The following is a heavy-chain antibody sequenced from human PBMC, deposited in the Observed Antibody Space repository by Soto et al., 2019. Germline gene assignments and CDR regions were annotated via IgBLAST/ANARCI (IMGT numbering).Heavy chain of an antibody. CDR2: IKQDGSEK. CDR3: ARVSYFDWLSKIWGSFYYFDY. CDR1: GFSLSSYW. V-gene: IGHV3-7*01. J-gene: IGHJ4*02. D-gene: IGHD3-9*01. Sequence: PGGSLRLSCAASGFSLSSYWMSWVRQAPGKGLEWVANIKQDGSEKYYVDSVKGRFTISRDNAKNSLYLQMNSLRAEDTAVYYCARVSYFDWLSKIWGSFYYFDYWGQGTLVTVSS.